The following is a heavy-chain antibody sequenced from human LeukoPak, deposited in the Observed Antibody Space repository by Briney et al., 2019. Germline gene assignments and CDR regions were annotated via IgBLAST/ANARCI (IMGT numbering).Heavy chain of an antibody. CDR3: AKSVGSWDYGYFDY. Sequence: GGSLRLSCAASGFTVSSNYMSWVRQAPGKGLEWVSAISGSGGSTYYADSVKGRFTISRDNSKNTLYLQMNSLRAEDTAVYYCAKSVGSWDYGYFDYWGQGTLVTVSS. V-gene: IGHV3-23*01. CDR1: GFTVSSNY. J-gene: IGHJ4*02. CDR2: ISGSGGST. D-gene: IGHD4/OR15-4a*01.